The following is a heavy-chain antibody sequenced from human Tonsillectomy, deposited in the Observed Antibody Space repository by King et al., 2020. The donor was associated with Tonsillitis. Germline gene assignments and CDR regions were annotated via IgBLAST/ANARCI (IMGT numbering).Heavy chain of an antibody. Sequence: VQLVESGGGVVQPGRSLRLSCAASGFTFSNYAMLWVRQPPGKGLEWVALISYDGSNKYYADSVKGRFTISRDNSKNTLYLQMNSLRAEDTAVYYCTRTTEAGLEFSGFDYWGQGTLVTVSS. J-gene: IGHJ4*02. CDR3: TRTTEAGLEFSGFDY. D-gene: IGHD3-16*02. CDR2: ISYDGSNK. V-gene: IGHV3-30*01. CDR1: GFTFSNYA.